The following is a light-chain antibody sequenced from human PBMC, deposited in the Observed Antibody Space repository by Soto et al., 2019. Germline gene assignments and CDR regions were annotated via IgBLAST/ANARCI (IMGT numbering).Light chain of an antibody. CDR3: QQRSNWPN. CDR1: QSVSSY. Sequence: EIVLTQSPATLSLSPGERATLSCRASQSVSSYLAWYQQKPGQAPRLLIYDASNRATGIPTRFSGSGSGTDFTLIISSLEPEDFAVYYWQQRSNWPNFGQGTRLEI. CDR2: DAS. V-gene: IGKV3-11*01. J-gene: IGKJ5*01.